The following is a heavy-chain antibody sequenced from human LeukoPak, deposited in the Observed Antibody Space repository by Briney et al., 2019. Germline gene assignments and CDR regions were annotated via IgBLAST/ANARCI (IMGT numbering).Heavy chain of an antibody. CDR2: IYYSGST. D-gene: IGHD3-22*01. Sequence: WETLSLTCTVSGVSISSSYSYWGWIRQPPGMGLEWIGSIYYSGSTNYNPSLKSRVTMSVDTSKNQFSLKLSSVTAADTAVYYCAREGDYYDSSGYSLFYAFDIWGQGTMVTVSS. CDR3: AREGDYYDSSGYSLFYAFDI. CDR1: GVSISSSYSY. V-gene: IGHV4-39*07. J-gene: IGHJ3*02.